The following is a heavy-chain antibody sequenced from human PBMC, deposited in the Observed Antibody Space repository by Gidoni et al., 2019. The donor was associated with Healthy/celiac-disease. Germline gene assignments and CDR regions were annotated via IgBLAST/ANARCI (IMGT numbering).Heavy chain of an antibody. CDR2: ISSSSSYI. Sequence: EVQLVESGGGLVMPGGSLRPHCSAAGFNFRSYSMSWVRQAPGKGLEWVSSISSSSSYIYYADSVKGRFTISRDNAKNSLYLQMNSLRAEDTAVYYCARDLIAGTTGWFDPWGQGTLVTVSS. CDR1: GFNFRSYS. V-gene: IGHV3-21*01. J-gene: IGHJ5*02. CDR3: ARDLIAGTTGWFDP. D-gene: IGHD1-7*01.